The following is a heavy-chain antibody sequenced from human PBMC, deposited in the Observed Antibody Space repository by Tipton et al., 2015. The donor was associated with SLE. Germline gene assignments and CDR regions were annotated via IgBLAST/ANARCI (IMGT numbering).Heavy chain of an antibody. CDR2: INHSGST. Sequence: TLSLTCTVSGDSVSSSNYYWGWIRQPPGKGLEWIGEINHSGSTNYNPSLKSRVTISVDTSKNQFSLKLSSVTAADTAVYYCAREPVYYYYYMDVWGKGTTVTVSS. V-gene: IGHV4-39*07. J-gene: IGHJ6*03. CDR1: GDSVSSSNYY. CDR3: AREPVYYYYYMDV.